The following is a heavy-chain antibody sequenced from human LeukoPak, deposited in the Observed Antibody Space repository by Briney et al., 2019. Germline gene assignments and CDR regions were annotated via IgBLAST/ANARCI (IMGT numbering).Heavy chain of an antibody. Sequence: GGSLRLSCAASGFTFDDYGMSWVRQAPGKGLEWVSGINWNGGITAYADSVKGRFTISRDNAKNSLYLQMNSLRAEDTAVYYCARGHYGSGSYYNAPDYWGQGTLVTVSS. CDR2: INWNGGIT. J-gene: IGHJ4*02. CDR3: ARGHYGSGSYYNAPDY. CDR1: GFTFDDYG. D-gene: IGHD3-10*01. V-gene: IGHV3-20*04.